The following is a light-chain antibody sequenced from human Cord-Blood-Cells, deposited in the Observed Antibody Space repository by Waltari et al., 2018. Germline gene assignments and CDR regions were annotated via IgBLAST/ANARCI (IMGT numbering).Light chain of an antibody. Sequence: QSALTQPASVSGSPGQSITISCPGTISDVAGYNYVSWYQQHPGKAPKLMIYDVSNRPSGVSNRFSGSKSGNTASLTISGLQAEDEADYYCSSYTSSSSWVFGGGTKLTVL. CDR2: DVS. J-gene: IGLJ3*02. CDR1: ISDVAGYNY. V-gene: IGLV2-14*01. CDR3: SSYTSSSSWV.